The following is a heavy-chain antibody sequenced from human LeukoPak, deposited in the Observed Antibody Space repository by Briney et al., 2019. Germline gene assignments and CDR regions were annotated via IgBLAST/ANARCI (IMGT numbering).Heavy chain of an antibody. CDR3: ARVGYGDRTYYYYYYYMDV. CDR2: IYHRGST. Sequence: SETLSLTCAVSGGSISSSNWWSWVRQPPGKGLEWIGEIYHRGSTNYNPSLKSRVTISVDKSKNQFSLKLSSVTAADTAVYYCARVGYGDRTYYYYYYYMDVWGKGTTVTISS. V-gene: IGHV4-4*02. CDR1: GGSISSSNW. J-gene: IGHJ6*03. D-gene: IGHD4-17*01.